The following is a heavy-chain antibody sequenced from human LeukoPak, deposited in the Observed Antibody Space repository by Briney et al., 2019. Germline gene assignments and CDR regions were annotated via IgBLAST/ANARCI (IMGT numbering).Heavy chain of an antibody. CDR2: ISASGSTI. CDR1: GFTFSSYS. V-gene: IGHV3-48*04. CDR3: ARSTQLVPFDY. Sequence: GGSLRLSCAASGFTFSSYSMNWVRQAPGKGLEWVSYISASGSTIYYADSVKGRFTISRDNAKNSLYLQMNSLRAEDTTVYYCARSTQLVPFDYWGQGTLVTVSS. D-gene: IGHD6-13*01. J-gene: IGHJ4*02.